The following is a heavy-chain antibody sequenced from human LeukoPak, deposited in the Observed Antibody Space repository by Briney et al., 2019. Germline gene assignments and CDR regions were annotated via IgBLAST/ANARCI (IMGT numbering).Heavy chain of an antibody. CDR3: ARDLGFGELYGADY. CDR2: INPNSGGT. J-gene: IGHJ4*02. V-gene: IGHV1-2*02. CDR1: GYTFTGYY. D-gene: IGHD3-10*01. Sequence: EASVKVSCKASGYTFTGYYMHWVRQAPGQGLEWMGWINPNSGGTNYAQKFQGRVTMTRDTSISTAYMELSRLRSDDTAVYYCARDLGFGELYGADYWGQGTLVTVSS.